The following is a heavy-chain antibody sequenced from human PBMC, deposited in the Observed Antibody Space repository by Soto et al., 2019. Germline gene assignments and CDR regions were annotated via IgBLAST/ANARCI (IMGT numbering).Heavy chain of an antibody. CDR1: SGSISSSNW. Sequence: SETLSLTCAVSSGSISSSNWWSWVRQPPGKGLEWIGEIYHSGSTNYNPSLKSRVTISVDKSKNQFSLKLYSVTAADTAVYYCARGGGNPASTNDFWGQGALVTVSS. CDR3: ARGGGNPASTNDF. J-gene: IGHJ4*02. D-gene: IGHD3-16*01. V-gene: IGHV4-4*02. CDR2: IYHSGST.